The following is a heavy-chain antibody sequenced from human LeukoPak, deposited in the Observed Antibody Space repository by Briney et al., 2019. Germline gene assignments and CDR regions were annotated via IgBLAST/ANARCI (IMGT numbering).Heavy chain of an antibody. V-gene: IGHV3-23*01. CDR1: GFTFSSYA. D-gene: IGHD1-1*01. J-gene: IGHJ6*02. CDR3: ASGTTLSRYYYYGMDV. CDR2: ISGSGGST. Sequence: PGGSLRLSCAASGFTFSSYAMSWVCQAPGKGLEWVSAISGSGGSTYYADSVKGRFTISRDNSKNTLYLQMNSLRAEDTAVYYCASGTTLSRYYYYGMDVWGQGTTVTVSS.